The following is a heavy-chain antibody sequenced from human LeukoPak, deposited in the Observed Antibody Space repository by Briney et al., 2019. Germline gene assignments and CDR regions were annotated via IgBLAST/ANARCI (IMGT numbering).Heavy chain of an antibody. J-gene: IGHJ6*02. V-gene: IGHV1-69*04. CDR2: IIPILGIA. CDR1: GYTFTSYG. CDR3: ASAGDCSSTSCSNYYYYYGMDV. Sequence: SVKVSCKASGYTFTSYGISWVRQAPGQGLEWMGRIIPILGIANYAQKFQGRVTITADKSTSTAYMELSSLRSEDTAVYYCASAGDCSSTSCSNYYYYYGMDVWGQGTTVTVSS. D-gene: IGHD2-2*01.